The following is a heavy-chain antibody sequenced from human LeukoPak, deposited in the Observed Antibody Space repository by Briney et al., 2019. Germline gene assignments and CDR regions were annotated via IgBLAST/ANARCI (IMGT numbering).Heavy chain of an antibody. CDR2: IYYSGST. CDR1: GGSISSYY. CDR3: ARGQWGSNYYYYGMDV. J-gene: IGHJ6*02. Sequence: KPSETLSLTCTVPGGSISSYYWSWIRQPPGKGLEWIGYIYYSGSTNYNPSLKSRVTISVDTSKNQFSLKLSSVTAADTAVYYCARGQWGSNYYYYGMDVWGQGTTVTVSS. V-gene: IGHV4-59*01. D-gene: IGHD6-19*01.